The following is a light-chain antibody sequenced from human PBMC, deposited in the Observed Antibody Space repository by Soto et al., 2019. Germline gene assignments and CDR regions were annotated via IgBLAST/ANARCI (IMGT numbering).Light chain of an antibody. CDR3: QVSDSSGDVV. CDR1: NIGSRS. V-gene: IGLV3-21*04. Sequence: SYELTQPPSVSVAPRKTATITCGGKNIGSRSVHWYQQRPGQAPLLVMYYVSDRPSGIPERFSGSNSGNTATLTISRVEAGDEADYYCQVSDSSGDVVFGGGTKLTVL. CDR2: YVS. J-gene: IGLJ3*02.